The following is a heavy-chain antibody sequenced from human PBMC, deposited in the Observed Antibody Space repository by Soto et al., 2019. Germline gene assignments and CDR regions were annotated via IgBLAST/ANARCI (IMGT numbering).Heavy chain of an antibody. D-gene: IGHD1-1*01. Sequence: EVQLVESGGGLVRPGGSLRLSCAVSGFPFDGYSMNWVRQAPGRGLEWVSSVSRTSDYIYYRDSVKGRFTISRDNARNSLYLQMNSLRVEDTALYYCARDVSLSTHYAFDVWGQGTMVTVSS. CDR2: VSRTSDYI. J-gene: IGHJ3*01. CDR1: GFPFDGYS. CDR3: ARDVSLSTHYAFDV. V-gene: IGHV3-21*02.